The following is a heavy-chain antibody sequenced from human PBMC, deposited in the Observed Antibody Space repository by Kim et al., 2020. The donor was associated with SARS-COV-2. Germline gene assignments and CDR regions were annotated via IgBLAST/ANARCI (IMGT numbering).Heavy chain of an antibody. V-gene: IGHV5-51*01. D-gene: IGHD2-8*02. CDR3: ARHISIFTDPRGYCYAMDV. CDR2: IYPGDSDT. CDR1: GYTFTTYW. J-gene: IGHJ6*02. Sequence: GESLKISCKGSGYTFTTYWIGWVRQMPGKGLEWWGIIYPGDSDTRYSPSLQGRVTISADKSINTAFLQWSSLKASDTARYYCARHISIFTDPRGYCYAMDVWGQGTTVTVSS.